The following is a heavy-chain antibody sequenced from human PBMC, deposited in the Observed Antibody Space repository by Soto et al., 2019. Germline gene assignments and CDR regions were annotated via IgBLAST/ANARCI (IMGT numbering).Heavy chain of an antibody. V-gene: IGHV4-59*01. CDR1: GGSMDSYY. D-gene: IGHD3-10*01. J-gene: IGHJ4*02. CDR3: ARITIVWGVAKLDN. CDR2: LHYTGRTSSGST. Sequence: PSETLSLTCSVSGGSMDSYYWSCIRQPPGKGLEWIGYLHYTGRTSSGSTNYSPSLKSRVPISVADTSNNQFSMKLTSVTAADTAVYYCARITIVWGVAKLDNWGQGTLVTVSS.